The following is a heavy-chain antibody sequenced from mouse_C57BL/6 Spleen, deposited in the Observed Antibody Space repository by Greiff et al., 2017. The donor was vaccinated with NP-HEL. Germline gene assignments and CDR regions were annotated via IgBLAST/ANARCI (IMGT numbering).Heavy chain of an antibody. J-gene: IGHJ4*01. CDR1: GYAFSSYW. Sequence: VQLQESGAELVKPGASVKISCKASGYAFSSYWMNWVKQRPGKGLEWIGQIYPGDGDTNYNGKFKGKATLTADKSSSTAYMQLSSLTSEDSAVYFCARSYYGYDGYAMDYWGQGTSVTVSS. CDR2: IYPGDGDT. D-gene: IGHD2-2*01. CDR3: ARSYYGYDGYAMDY. V-gene: IGHV1-80*01.